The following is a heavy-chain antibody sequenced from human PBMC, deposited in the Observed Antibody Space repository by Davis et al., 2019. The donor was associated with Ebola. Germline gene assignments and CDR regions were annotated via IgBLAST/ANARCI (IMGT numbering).Heavy chain of an antibody. Sequence: PSETLSLTCTVSGGSISSYYWSWIRQPAGKGLEWIGRIYTSGSTNYNPSLKSRVAMSVDTSKNQFSLKLSSVTAADTAVYYCARDQDYDFWSGYSRHPGSFDIWGQGTMVTVSS. CDR1: GGSISSYY. J-gene: IGHJ3*02. CDR2: IYTSGST. D-gene: IGHD3-3*01. V-gene: IGHV4-4*07. CDR3: ARDQDYDFWSGYSRHPGSFDI.